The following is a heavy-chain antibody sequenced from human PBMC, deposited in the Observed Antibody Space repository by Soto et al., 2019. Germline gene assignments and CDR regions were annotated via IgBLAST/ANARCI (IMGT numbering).Heavy chain of an antibody. Sequence: QVQLVQSGAEVKKPGSSVKVSCKASGGTFSSYALSWVRQAPGQGLEWMGGIIPMSGATNYAQKFQGRVTFTADESTTTAYLELTSLRSEDTDVYYCARGGPANDYWGQGTLVTVSS. CDR1: GGTFSSYA. D-gene: IGHD2-2*01. CDR2: IIPMSGAT. V-gene: IGHV1-69*12. CDR3: ARGGPANDY. J-gene: IGHJ4*02.